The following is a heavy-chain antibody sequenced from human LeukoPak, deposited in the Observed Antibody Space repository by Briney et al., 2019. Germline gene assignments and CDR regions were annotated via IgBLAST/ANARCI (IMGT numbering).Heavy chain of an antibody. V-gene: IGHV3-7*01. Sequence: GGSLRLSCATSGFTFSSYWMSWVRQAPGKGLEWVANIKQDGSEKYYVDSVKGRFTISRDNAKNSLYLQMNSLRAEDTAVYYCASTYYGSGKQRGYWGQGTLVTVSS. CDR1: GFTFSSYW. CDR2: IKQDGSEK. CDR3: ASTYYGSGKQRGY. D-gene: IGHD3-10*01. J-gene: IGHJ4*02.